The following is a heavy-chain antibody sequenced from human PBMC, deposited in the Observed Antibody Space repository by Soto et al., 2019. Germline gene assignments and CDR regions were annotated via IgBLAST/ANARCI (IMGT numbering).Heavy chain of an antibody. CDR1: GFTFTRYS. Sequence: EVQLVESGGGLVKPGGSLRLSCAASGFTFTRYSMNWVRQAPGKGLEWVSSISSTTNYIYYGDSMKGRFTIYRDNAKNSLYMEMNSLRAEDTSVYYCARESEDLTSNFDYWGQGTLVTVSS. V-gene: IGHV3-21*06. CDR3: ARESEDLTSNFDY. J-gene: IGHJ4*02. CDR2: ISSTTNYI.